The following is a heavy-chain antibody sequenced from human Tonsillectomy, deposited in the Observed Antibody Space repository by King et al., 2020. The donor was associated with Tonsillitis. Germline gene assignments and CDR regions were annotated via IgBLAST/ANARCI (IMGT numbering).Heavy chain of an antibody. CDR1: GFTFSSYA. CDR2: ISGCDGST. V-gene: IGHV3-23*04. CDR3: SRSYCRGTSCYSPFDY. Sequence: VQLVESGGGLVQPGGSLRLSCAASGFTFSSYAMSWVRQAPGKGLEWVSAISGCDGSTYYADYVKGRFTISRDNSKNTLYLQMSSLRVEDTAIYYCSRSYCRGTSCYSPFDYWGQGTLVTVSS. J-gene: IGHJ4*02. D-gene: IGHD2-2*01.